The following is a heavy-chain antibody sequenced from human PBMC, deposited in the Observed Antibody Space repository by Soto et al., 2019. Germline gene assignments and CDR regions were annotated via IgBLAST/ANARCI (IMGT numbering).Heavy chain of an antibody. Sequence: GGSLRLSCAASGFTFSSYGMHWVRQAPGKGLEWVAVISYDGSNKYYADSVKGRFTISRDNSKNTLYLQMNSLRAEDTAVYYCARDLLLAGDDAFDIWGQGTMVTVSS. V-gene: IGHV3-30*03. CDR2: ISYDGSNK. CDR3: ARDLLLAGDDAFDI. D-gene: IGHD3-10*01. CDR1: GFTFSSYG. J-gene: IGHJ3*02.